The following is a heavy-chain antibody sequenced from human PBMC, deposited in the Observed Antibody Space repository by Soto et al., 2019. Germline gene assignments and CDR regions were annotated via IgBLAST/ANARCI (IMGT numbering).Heavy chain of an antibody. CDR2: IYHTGST. J-gene: IGHJ4*02. Sequence: SETLSLTCVVSGGPVSSDAYSWSWLRQPPGKGLEWIGYIYHTGSTYSTPSLKGRVTMSIDRSKNQFSLRLSSVTAADTAVYYCARGGFQLLPDYWGQGTLVTVSS. V-gene: IGHV4-30-2*01. CDR1: GGPVSSDAYS. CDR3: ARGGFQLLPDY. D-gene: IGHD2-2*01.